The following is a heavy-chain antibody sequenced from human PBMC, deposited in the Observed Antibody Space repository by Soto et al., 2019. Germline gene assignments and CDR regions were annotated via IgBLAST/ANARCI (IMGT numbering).Heavy chain of an antibody. CDR3: AGTMTTVTTEFDY. J-gene: IGHJ4*02. D-gene: IGHD4-4*01. V-gene: IGHV4-39*01. Sequence: SETLSLTCTVSGGSISSSSYYWGWIRQPPGKGLEWIGSIYYSGSTYYNPSLKSRVTISVDTSKNQFSLKLSSVTAADTAVYYCAGTMTTVTTEFDYWGQGTLVTVSS. CDR1: GGSISSSSYY. CDR2: IYYSGST.